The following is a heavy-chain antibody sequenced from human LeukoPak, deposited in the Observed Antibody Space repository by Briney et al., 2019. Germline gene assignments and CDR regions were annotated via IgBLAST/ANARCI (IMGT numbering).Heavy chain of an antibody. CDR3: ARHYGDYEGDAFDI. J-gene: IGHJ3*02. D-gene: IGHD4-17*01. Sequence: PSETLSLTCTVSGGSISSSSYYWGWIRQPPGKGLEWIGSIYYSGSTYYNPSLKSRVTISVDTSKNQFSLKLSSVTAADTVVYYCARHYGDYEGDAFDIWGQGTMVTVSS. CDR2: IYYSGST. V-gene: IGHV4-39*01. CDR1: GGSISSSSYY.